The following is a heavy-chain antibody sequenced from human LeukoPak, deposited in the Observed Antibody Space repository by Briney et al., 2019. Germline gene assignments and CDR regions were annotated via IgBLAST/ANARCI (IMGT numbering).Heavy chain of an antibody. V-gene: IGHV3-23*01. D-gene: IGHD1-26*01. CDR1: GFTFSSYA. J-gene: IGHJ6*02. CDR3: GKVVGATYSYYYYGMDV. CDR2: ISGSGGST. Sequence: GGSLRLSCAASGFTFSSYARSGVRQAPGKGLEWVSAISGSGGSTYYADSVKGRFTISRDNSKNTLYLQMNSLRAEDTAVYYCGKVVGATYSYYYYGMDVWGQGITVTVSS.